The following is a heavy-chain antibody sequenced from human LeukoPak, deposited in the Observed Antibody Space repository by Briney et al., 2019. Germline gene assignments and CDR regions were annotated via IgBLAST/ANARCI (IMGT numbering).Heavy chain of an antibody. J-gene: IGHJ4*02. CDR3: ARVQWELLYPDY. CDR2: ISYDESYR. D-gene: IGHD1-26*01. Sequence: QSGGSLRLSCAASRFTFSSYAMHWVRQAPGKGLEWVALISYDESYRYYADSVKGRFTISRDNSKNTLYLQMNSLRADDTAVYYCARVQWELLYPDYWGQGTLVTVSS. CDR1: RFTFSSYA. V-gene: IGHV3-30-3*01.